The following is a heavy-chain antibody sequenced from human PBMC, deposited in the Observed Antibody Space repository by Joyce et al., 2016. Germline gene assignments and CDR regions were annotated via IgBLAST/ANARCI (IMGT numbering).Heavy chain of an antibody. D-gene: IGHD6-13*01. CDR1: GNTFTKYW. Sequence: DVQLVQSGAEVKKPGESLKISCRDSGNTFTKYWIGWVRQMPEKGLEWMAMIYPANSDTRYSPSFQGQVTISADKFINTAYLQWRSLTVSDTGMYYCARCSGWGELGAAGQPWFDPWGQGTLVTVSS. V-gene: IGHV5-51*01. CDR2: IYPANSDT. J-gene: IGHJ5*02. CDR3: ARCSGWGELGAAGQPWFDP.